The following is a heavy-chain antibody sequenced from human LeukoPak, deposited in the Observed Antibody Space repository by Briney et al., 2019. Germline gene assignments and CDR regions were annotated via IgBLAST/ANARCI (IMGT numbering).Heavy chain of an antibody. Sequence: SETLSLTRAVYGGSFSGYYWSWIRQPPGKGLEWIGEINHSGSTNYNPSLKSRVTISVDTSKNQFSLKLSSVTAADTAVYYCARRKYYYGSGSYYKGAHFDYWGQGTLVTVSS. D-gene: IGHD3-10*01. CDR1: GGSFSGYY. CDR2: INHSGST. V-gene: IGHV4-34*01. J-gene: IGHJ4*02. CDR3: ARRKYYYGSGSYYKGAHFDY.